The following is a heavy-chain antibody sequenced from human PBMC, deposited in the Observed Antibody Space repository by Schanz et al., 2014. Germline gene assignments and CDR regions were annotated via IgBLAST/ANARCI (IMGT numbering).Heavy chain of an antibody. CDR1: GGSISSYY. CDR3: ARIDDYNGDF. D-gene: IGHD4-4*01. CDR2: IYTSGST. Sequence: QVQLQESGPGLMKPSETLSLTCTVSGGSISSYYWSWIRQPAGKGLEWIGRIYTSGSTNCNPSLKRRVTRSVDPSKTQFSLNLSSVTAADTAVYYCARIDDYNGDFWGQGTLVTVSS. V-gene: IGHV4-4*07. J-gene: IGHJ4*02.